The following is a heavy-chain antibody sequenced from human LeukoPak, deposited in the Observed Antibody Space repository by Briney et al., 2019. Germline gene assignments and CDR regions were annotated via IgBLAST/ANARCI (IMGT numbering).Heavy chain of an antibody. CDR3: ARRRYNWNAIDY. CDR2: ISSSGSTI. V-gene: IGHV3-11*01. CDR1: GFTFSDYA. D-gene: IGHD1-20*01. Sequence: PGGSLRLSCAASGFTFSDYAMSWVRQAPGKGLEWVSYISSSGSTIYYADSVKGRFTISRDNAKNSLYLQMNSLRAEDTAVYYCARRRYNWNAIDYWGQGTLVTVSS. J-gene: IGHJ4*02.